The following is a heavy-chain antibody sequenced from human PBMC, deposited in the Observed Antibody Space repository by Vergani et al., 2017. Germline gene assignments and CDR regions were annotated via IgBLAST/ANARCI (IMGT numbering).Heavy chain of an antibody. Sequence: QVQLQESGPGLVKPSQTLSLTCTVSGGSISSGSYYWSWIRQPAGKGLEWIGRIYTSGSTNYNPSLKSRVTISVDTSKNPFSLKLSSVTAADTAVYYCAREGVGPPQGAPTYYMDVWGKGTTVTVSS. CDR2: IYTSGST. CDR3: AREGVGPPQGAPTYYMDV. CDR1: GGSISSGSYY. V-gene: IGHV4-61*02. J-gene: IGHJ6*03.